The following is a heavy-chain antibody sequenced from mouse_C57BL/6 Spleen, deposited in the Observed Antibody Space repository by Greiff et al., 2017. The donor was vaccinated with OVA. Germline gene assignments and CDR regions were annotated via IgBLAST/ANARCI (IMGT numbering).Heavy chain of an antibody. CDR2: IYPGSGST. D-gene: IGHD1-1*01. J-gene: IGHJ1*03. CDR1: GYTFTSYW. CDR3: ARGDYGSSYKAYWYFDV. Sequence: QVQLQQPGAELVKPGASVKMSCKASGYTFTSYWITWVKQRPGQGLEWIGDIYPGSGSTNYNEKFKSKATLTVDTSSSTAYMQLSSLTSEDSAVYYCARGDYGSSYKAYWYFDVWGTGTTVTVSS. V-gene: IGHV1-55*01.